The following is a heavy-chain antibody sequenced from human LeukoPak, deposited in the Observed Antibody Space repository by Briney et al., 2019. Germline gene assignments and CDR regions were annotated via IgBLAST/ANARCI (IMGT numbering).Heavy chain of an antibody. CDR2: IYYSGST. CDR1: GGSISSGDYY. CDR3: ARTTYSSSSGRYYYYMDV. J-gene: IGHJ6*03. D-gene: IGHD6-6*01. V-gene: IGHV4-30-4*08. Sequence: PSQTLSLTCTVSGGSISSGDYYWSWLRQPPGKGLEWIGYIYYSGSTYYNPSLKSRVTISVDTSKNQFSLKLSSVTAADTAVYYCARTTYSSSSGRYYYYMDVWGKGTTVTVSS.